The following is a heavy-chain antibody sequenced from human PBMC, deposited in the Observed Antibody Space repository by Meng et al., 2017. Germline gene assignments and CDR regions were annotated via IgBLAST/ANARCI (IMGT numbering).Heavy chain of an antibody. Sequence: QVQLVQAGAGVKKPGSSVKASCKASGGTFSSYAISWVRQAPGQGLEWMGGIIPIFGTANYAQKFQGRVTITADKSTSTAYMELSSLRSEDTAVYYCARDKRPSSSWYGNWFDPWGQGTLVTVSS. D-gene: IGHD6-13*01. V-gene: IGHV1-69*06. CDR1: GGTFSSYA. J-gene: IGHJ5*02. CDR2: IIPIFGTA. CDR3: ARDKRPSSSWYGNWFDP.